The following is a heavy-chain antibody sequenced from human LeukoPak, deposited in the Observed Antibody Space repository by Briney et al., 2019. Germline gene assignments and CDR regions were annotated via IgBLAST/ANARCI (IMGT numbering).Heavy chain of an antibody. J-gene: IGHJ3*01. Sequence: GESLKISCKGSGYSFPNYWIGWVRQMPGKGLEWMGIIYPGDSDTRYSPSFRGQVTISADKSISTAYLQWSSLKASDTAMYYCARLYTNNEDVWGQRTMVTVSS. CDR1: GYSFPNYW. CDR3: ARLYTNNEDV. D-gene: IGHD2-2*02. CDR2: IYPGDSDT. V-gene: IGHV5-51*01.